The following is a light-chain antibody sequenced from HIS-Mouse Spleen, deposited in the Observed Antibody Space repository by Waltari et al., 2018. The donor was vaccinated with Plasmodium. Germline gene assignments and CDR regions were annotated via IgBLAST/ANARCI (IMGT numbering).Light chain of an antibody. CDR3: YSTDSSGNHRV. Sequence: SYELTQPPSVSVSPGQTARITCSGDALPKKYAYWYQQKSGQAPVLGIYEDRKRPSGIPEGFSGSSSWTMATLTISGAQVEDEADYYCYSTDSSGNHRVFGGGTKLTVL. V-gene: IGLV3-10*01. CDR1: ALPKKY. J-gene: IGLJ3*02. CDR2: EDR.